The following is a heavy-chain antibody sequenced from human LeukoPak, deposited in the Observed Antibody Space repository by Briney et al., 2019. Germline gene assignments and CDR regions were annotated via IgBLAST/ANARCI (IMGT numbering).Heavy chain of an antibody. D-gene: IGHD3-22*01. CDR2: IYYSGST. CDR1: GGSVTSYY. J-gene: IGHJ4*02. V-gene: IGHV4-59*02. CDR3: ARDSYESSGRPSQY. Sequence: SETLSLTCTVSGGSVTSYYWSWIRQPPGKGLEWIGYIYYSGSTNYNPSLKSRVTISVDTSTNQFSLKLSSVTAADTAVYYCARDSYESSGRPSQYWGQGTLVTVSS.